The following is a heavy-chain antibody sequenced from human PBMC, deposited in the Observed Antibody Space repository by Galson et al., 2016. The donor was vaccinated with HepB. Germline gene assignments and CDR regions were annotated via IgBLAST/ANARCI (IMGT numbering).Heavy chain of an antibody. Sequence: SETLSLTCAVSGGSIGPYYWSWIRQPPGRGLEWIGYVYYIGSANYNPSLSSRVTISVDRSKNQFSLKLRSVTAADTAVYSCARHKTDSSDWAYYFDYWGQGILVTVSS. CDR2: VYYIGSA. D-gene: IGHD6-19*01. CDR3: ARHKTDSSDWAYYFDY. V-gene: IGHV4-59*01. CDR1: GGSIGPYY. J-gene: IGHJ4*02.